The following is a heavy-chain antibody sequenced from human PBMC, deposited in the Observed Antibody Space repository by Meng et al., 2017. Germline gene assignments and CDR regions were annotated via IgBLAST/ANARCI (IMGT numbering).Heavy chain of an antibody. D-gene: IGHD4-23*01. CDR2: INPSGSST. V-gene: IGHV1-46*01. J-gene: IGHJ4*02. Sequence: GKLWQPGSEMKMPGASVSVSCKAAGYTLTSYYLHWVRQAQGQGIELMGIINPSGSSTSYAQKFQGRGTMTRETSTSTVYMELSSLRSEDTAVDYCARDRAYGGNSGLDYWGQGTLVTVSS. CDR1: GYTLTSYY. CDR3: ARDRAYGGNSGLDY.